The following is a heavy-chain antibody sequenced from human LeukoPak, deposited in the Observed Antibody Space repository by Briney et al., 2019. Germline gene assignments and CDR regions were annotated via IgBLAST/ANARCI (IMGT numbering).Heavy chain of an antibody. V-gene: IGHV4-34*01. Sequence: SETLSLTCAVYGGSFSGDYWSWIRQPPGKGLEWIGEINHSGSTNYNPSLKSRVTISVDTSKNQFSLKLSSVTAADTAVYYCARARSYYYDSSGLRVFDYWGQGTLVTVSS. J-gene: IGHJ4*02. CDR2: INHSGST. CDR3: ARARSYYYDSSGLRVFDY. D-gene: IGHD3-22*01. CDR1: GGSFSGDY.